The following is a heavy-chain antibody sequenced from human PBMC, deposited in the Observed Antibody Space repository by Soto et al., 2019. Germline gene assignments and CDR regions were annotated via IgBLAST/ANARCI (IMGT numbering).Heavy chain of an antibody. CDR2: INPSGGST. D-gene: IGHD2-15*01. V-gene: IGHV1-46*01. J-gene: IGHJ5*02. CDR1: GYTFTSYS. CDR3: ARDLSRVVVVAAPGYWLDP. Sequence: ASVKVSCKXSGYTFTSYSMHWVRQAPGQGLEWMGIINPSGGSTSYAQKFQGRVTMTRDTSTSTVYMELSSLRSEDTAVYYCARDLSRVVVVAAPGYWLDPWGPGTLVTVS.